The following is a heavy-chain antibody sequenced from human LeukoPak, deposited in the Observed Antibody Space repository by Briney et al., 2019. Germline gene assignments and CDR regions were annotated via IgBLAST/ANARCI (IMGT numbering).Heavy chain of an antibody. V-gene: IGHV3-30-3*01. CDR1: GFTFSSYA. CDR2: ISYDGSNK. Sequence: GRSLRLSCAASGFTFSSYAMHWVRQAPGKGLEWVAVISYDGSNKYYADSVKGRFTISRDNSKNTLYLQMNSLRAEDTAVYYCAGGFSLVTVPDYWGQGTLVTVSS. J-gene: IGHJ4*02. CDR3: AGGFSLVTVPDY. D-gene: IGHD2-21*02.